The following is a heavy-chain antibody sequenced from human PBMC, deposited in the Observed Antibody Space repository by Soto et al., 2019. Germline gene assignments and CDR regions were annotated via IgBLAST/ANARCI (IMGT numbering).Heavy chain of an antibody. V-gene: IGHV3-48*03. D-gene: IGHD1-1*01. CDR1: GFTFSAFE. Sequence: PGGSLRLSCAASGFTFSAFEMNWVRQAPGKGLEWLSYIYNSGSTMTYADSVKGRFAISRDNAKNSLYLEMYSLRAEDTAVYYCERESGGTGLDVWGQGTTVTV. CDR2: IYNSGSTM. CDR3: ERESGGTGLDV. J-gene: IGHJ6*02.